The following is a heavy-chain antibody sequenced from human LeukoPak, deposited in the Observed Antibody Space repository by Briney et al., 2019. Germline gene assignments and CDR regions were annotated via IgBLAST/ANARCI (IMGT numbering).Heavy chain of an antibody. CDR2: IYTSGST. J-gene: IGHJ3*02. D-gene: IGHD2-2*01. V-gene: IGHV4-4*07. CDR1: GGSISSYY. Sequence: SETLSLTCTVSGGSISSYYWSWIRQPAGKGLEWIGRIYTSGSTNYNPSLKSRVTISVDKSKNQSSLKLSSVTAADTAVYYCARATGSSSASSHSFDIWGQGTMVTVSS. CDR3: ARATGSSSASSHSFDI.